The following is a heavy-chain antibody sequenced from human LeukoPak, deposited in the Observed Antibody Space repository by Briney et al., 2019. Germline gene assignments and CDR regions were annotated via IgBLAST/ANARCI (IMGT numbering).Heavy chain of an antibody. D-gene: IGHD6-6*01. CDR2: INPNSGGT. V-gene: IGHV1-2*02. Sequence: ASVKVSCKASGYTFTDYYMHWARQAPGQGLEWMGWINPNSGGTNFAQKFQGRVAMTGDTSISTAYLELGSLRSDDTAVYFCARARWQLVPYFDSWGQGTLVTVSS. J-gene: IGHJ4*02. CDR1: GYTFTDYY. CDR3: ARARWQLVPYFDS.